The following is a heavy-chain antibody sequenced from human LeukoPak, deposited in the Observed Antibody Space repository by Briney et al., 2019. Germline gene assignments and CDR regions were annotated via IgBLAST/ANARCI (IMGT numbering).Heavy chain of an antibody. Sequence: HGASVKVSCEASGYTFTSYYMHWVRQAPGQGLEWMGIINPSGGSTCYAQKFQGRVTITRDTSTSTVYMELNSLRSDDTAVYYCARDWGQNFITMVRGARNNWFDPWGQGTLVTVSS. D-gene: IGHD3-10*01. CDR3: ARDWGQNFITMVRGARNNWFDP. V-gene: IGHV1-46*01. CDR2: INPSGGST. CDR1: GYTFTSYY. J-gene: IGHJ5*02.